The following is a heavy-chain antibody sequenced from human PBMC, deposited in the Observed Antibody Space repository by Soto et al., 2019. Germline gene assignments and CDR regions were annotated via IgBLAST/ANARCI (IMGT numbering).Heavy chain of an antibody. J-gene: IGHJ5*02. CDR1: GYTFTSYY. V-gene: IGHV1-46*01. D-gene: IGHD6-19*01. CDR2: INPSGGST. Sequence: QVQLVQSGAEVKKPGASVKVSCKASGYTFTSYYMHWVRQAPGQGLEWMGIINPSGGSTSYAQKFQGRVTMTRDMSTSTVYMELSSLRSEDTAVYYCARDIAVAGSRYNWFDPWGQGTLVTVSS. CDR3: ARDIAVAGSRYNWFDP.